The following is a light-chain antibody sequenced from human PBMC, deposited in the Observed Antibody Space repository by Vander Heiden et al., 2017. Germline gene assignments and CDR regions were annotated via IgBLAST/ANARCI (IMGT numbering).Light chain of an antibody. Sequence: EFVLTQSPVTLPLSPGERATLSCRASQSVSSYLAWYQQKPGQAPRLLIYDASNGATGIPARFSGSGSGTDFTLTISSLEPEDFAVYYCQQRSNWPLFTFGGGTKVEIK. CDR2: DAS. CDR3: QQRSNWPLFT. J-gene: IGKJ4*01. V-gene: IGKV3-11*01. CDR1: QSVSSY.